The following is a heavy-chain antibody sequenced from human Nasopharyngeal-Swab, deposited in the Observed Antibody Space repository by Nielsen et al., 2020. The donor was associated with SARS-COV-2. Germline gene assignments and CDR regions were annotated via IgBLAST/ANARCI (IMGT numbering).Heavy chain of an antibody. V-gene: IGHV5-51*01. CDR3: ARPMRPMGHYYFGMDI. Sequence: GGSLRLSCKGSGYSFTTYWIGWVRQMPGKGLEWMGIIYPGDSNTRYSPSFQGQVTISVDKYSSTAYPQWSSLKASDTAIYYCARPMRPMGHYYFGMDIWGQGTTVTVSS. CDR1: GYSFTTYW. D-gene: IGHD1-26*01. CDR2: IYPGDSNT. J-gene: IGHJ6*02.